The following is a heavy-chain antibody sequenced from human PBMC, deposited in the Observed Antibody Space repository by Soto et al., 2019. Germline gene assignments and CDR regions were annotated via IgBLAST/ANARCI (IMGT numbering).Heavy chain of an antibody. CDR2: VYPGDSDT. J-gene: IGHJ6*02. D-gene: IGHD3-10*01. V-gene: IGHV5-51*01. CDR1: GYNLTSDW. Sequence: PWESLKISCKGSGYNLTSDWIGWVRQMPGKGLEWMGIVYPGDSDTRYSPSFQGQVTISADKSISTAYLQWSSLKASDTAMYYCARDPYGSGSQYYYAMDVWGQGTTVTVSS. CDR3: ARDPYGSGSQYYYAMDV.